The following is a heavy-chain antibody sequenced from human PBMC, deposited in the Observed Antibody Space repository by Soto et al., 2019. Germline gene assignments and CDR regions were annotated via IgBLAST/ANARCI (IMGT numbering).Heavy chain of an antibody. CDR1: GFTFSSYA. J-gene: IGHJ4*02. V-gene: IGHV3-23*01. CDR2: ISGSGGST. CDR3: AKEVRHYDILTGYRTHFDY. D-gene: IGHD3-9*01. Sequence: PGGSLRLSCAASGFTFSSYAMSWVRQAPGKGLEWVSAISGSGGSTYYADSVKGRFTISRDNPKNTLYLQMNSLRAEDTAVYYCAKEVRHYDILTGYRTHFDYWGQGTLVTVSS.